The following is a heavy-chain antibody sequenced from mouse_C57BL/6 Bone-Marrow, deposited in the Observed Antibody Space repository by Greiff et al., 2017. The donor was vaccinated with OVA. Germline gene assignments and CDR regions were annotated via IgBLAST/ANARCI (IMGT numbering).Heavy chain of an antibody. D-gene: IGHD1-1*01. CDR3: AREPFYYGSSPHFDY. V-gene: IGHV5S21*01. Sequence: EVNVVESGEGLVKPGGSLKLSCAASGFTFSSYAMSWVRQTPEKRLEWVAYISSGGDYIYYADTVTGRSTISRDNARNTLYLQMSILKSEDTAMYYCAREPFYYGSSPHFDYWGQGTTLTGSS. J-gene: IGHJ2*01. CDR2: ISSGGDYI. CDR1: GFTFSSYA.